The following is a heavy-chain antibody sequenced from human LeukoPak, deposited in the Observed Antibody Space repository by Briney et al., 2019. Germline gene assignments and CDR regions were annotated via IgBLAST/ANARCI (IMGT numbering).Heavy chain of an antibody. J-gene: IGHJ3*02. V-gene: IGHV3-21*04. CDR3: AKDQDGYYGPWDAFDI. D-gene: IGHD3-10*01. Sequence: TGGSLRLSCAASGFTFSSYSMNWVRQAPGKGLEWVSSISSSSSYIYYADSVKGRFTISRDNSKNTLYLQMNSLRAEDTAVYYCAKDQDGYYGPWDAFDIWGQGTMVTVSS. CDR1: GFTFSSYS. CDR2: ISSSSSYI.